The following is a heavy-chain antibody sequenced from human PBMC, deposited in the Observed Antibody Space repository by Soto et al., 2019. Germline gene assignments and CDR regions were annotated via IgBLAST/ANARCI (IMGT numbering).Heavy chain of an antibody. CDR1: GYSFTNYW. CDR2: IYPEDSET. V-gene: IGHV5-51*01. CDR3: ARTSAAGKYYYGMDV. J-gene: IGHJ6*02. D-gene: IGHD6-13*01. Sequence: GESLKISCKGSGYSFTNYWIGWVRQMPGKDLEWIGIIYPEDSETRYSPSFQGQVTISADKSISTAYLQWSSLKASDTAMYYCARTSAAGKYYYGMDVWGQGTTVTVSS.